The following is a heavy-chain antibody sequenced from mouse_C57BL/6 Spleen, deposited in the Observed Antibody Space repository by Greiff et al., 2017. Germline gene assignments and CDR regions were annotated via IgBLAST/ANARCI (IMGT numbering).Heavy chain of an antibody. D-gene: IGHD1-1*01. Sequence: DVMLVESGEGLVKPGGSLKLSCAASGFTFSSYAMSWVRQTPEKRLEWVAYISSGGDYIYYADTVKGRFTISRDNARNTLYLQMSSLKSEDTAMYYCTRGPSYYYGSSSYAMDDWGQGTSGTVSS. J-gene: IGHJ4*01. CDR3: TRGPSYYYGSSSYAMDD. CDR1: GFTFSSYA. V-gene: IGHV5-9-1*02. CDR2: ISSGGDYI.